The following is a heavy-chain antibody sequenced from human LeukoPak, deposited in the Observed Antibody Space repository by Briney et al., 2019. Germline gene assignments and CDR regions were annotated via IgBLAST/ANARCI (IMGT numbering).Heavy chain of an antibody. CDR1: GFTFSNYA. CDR3: AKDSHVRTVSTFDY. Sequence: GGSLRLSCAASGFTFSNYAMSWVRQAPGKGLEWVSTISGSGGSTYYADSVKGRFTISRDNSKNTLYPQMNSLRAEDTAVYYCAKDSHVRTVSTFDYWGQGTLVTVSS. J-gene: IGHJ4*02. V-gene: IGHV3-23*01. D-gene: IGHD4-11*01. CDR2: ISGSGGST.